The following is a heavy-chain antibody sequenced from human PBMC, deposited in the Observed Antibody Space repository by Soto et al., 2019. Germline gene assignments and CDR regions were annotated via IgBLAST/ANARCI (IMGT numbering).Heavy chain of an antibody. J-gene: IGHJ3*02. CDR3: ARDRYGDYWDAFDI. D-gene: IGHD4-17*01. CDR2: IYHSGST. CDR1: SYSISSGYY. Sequence: SATLSLTCAVSSYSISSGYYWGWIRQPPGKGLEWIGSIYHSGSTYYNPSLKSRVTISVDTSKNQFSLKLSSVTAADTAVYYCARDRYGDYWDAFDIWGQGTMVTVSS. V-gene: IGHV4-38-2*02.